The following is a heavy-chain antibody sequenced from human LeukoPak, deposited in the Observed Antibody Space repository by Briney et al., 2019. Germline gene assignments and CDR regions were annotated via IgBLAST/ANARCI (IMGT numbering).Heavy chain of an antibody. D-gene: IGHD3-10*01. J-gene: IGHJ4*02. CDR2: INTNTGNP. CDR1: GGTFSSYA. CDR3: ARELCVRGSGSYCPFDY. Sequence: ASVKVSCKASGGTFSSYATSWVRQAPGQGLEWMGWINTNTGNPTYGQGFTGRFVFSLDTSVSTAYQQISSLKAEDTAVYYCARELCVRGSGSYCPFDYWGQGTLVTVSS. V-gene: IGHV7-4-1*02.